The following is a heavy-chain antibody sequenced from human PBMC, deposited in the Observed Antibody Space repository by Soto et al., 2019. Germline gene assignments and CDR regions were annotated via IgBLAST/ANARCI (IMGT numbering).Heavy chain of an antibody. CDR3: AREPYNSSPFDY. Sequence: ASVKVSGKASGGTFSSYAISWVRQAPGQGLEWMGWISAYNGNTNYAQKLQGRVTMTTDTSTSTAYMELRSLRSDDTAVYYCAREPYNSSPFDYWGQGTMVTV. J-gene: IGHJ4*02. CDR2: ISAYNGNT. D-gene: IGHD6-6*01. V-gene: IGHV1-18*01. CDR1: GGTFSSYA.